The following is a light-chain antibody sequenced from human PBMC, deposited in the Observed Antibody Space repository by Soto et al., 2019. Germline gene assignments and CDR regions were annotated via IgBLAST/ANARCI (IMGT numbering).Light chain of an antibody. J-gene: IGKJ1*01. CDR1: QSLLHSNGFTY. V-gene: IGKV2-28*01. CDR3: MQAVQTPWS. CDR2: MAS. Sequence: EIVVTQSPLSLPVILGEPASISCRSSQSLLHSNGFTYLDWYLQRPGQSPQLLLYMASSRASGVPDRFSGSGSGTDFTLTITRVEAEDVGIYYCMQAVQTPWSFGQGTKVDIK.